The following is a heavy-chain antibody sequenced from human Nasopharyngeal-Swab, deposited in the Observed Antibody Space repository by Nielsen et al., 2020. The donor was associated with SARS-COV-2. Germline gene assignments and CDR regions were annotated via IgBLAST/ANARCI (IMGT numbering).Heavy chain of an antibody. Sequence: GGSLRLSCAASGFTFSSYAMHWVRQAPGKGLEWVAVISYDGSNKYYADSVKGRFTISRDNSKNTLYLQMNSLRAEDTAVYYCARERILEWFTVGMDYYYMDVWGKGTTVTVSS. V-gene: IGHV3-30-3*01. CDR2: ISYDGSNK. CDR3: ARERILEWFTVGMDYYYMDV. CDR1: GFTFSSYA. J-gene: IGHJ6*03. D-gene: IGHD3-3*01.